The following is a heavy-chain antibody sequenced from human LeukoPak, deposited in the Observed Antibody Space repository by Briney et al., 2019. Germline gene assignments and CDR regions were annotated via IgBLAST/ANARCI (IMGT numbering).Heavy chain of an antibody. D-gene: IGHD5-18*01. Sequence: GGSLRLSCPASGFTFSSYAMHWVRQAPGKGLEWVAVISYDGSNKYYADSVKGRFTISRDNSKNTLYLQMNSLRAEDTAVYYCARVGTPMVTIVAPYYMDVWGKGTTVTVSS. V-gene: IGHV3-30*04. CDR3: ARVGTPMVTIVAPYYMDV. CDR2: ISYDGSNK. CDR1: GFTFSSYA. J-gene: IGHJ6*03.